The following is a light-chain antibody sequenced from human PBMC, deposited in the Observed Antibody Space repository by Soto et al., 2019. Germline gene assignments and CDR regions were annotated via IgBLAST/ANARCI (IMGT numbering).Light chain of an antibody. Sequence: LVLTQSPGTLSLSPGERATLSCRASQSLSNDYFAWYQQKPGQPPRLLIYGASSRATDIPDRFSGSGSGTYFTLTISRLEPEDSAMYYCQQHYRSAWMFGQGTKVEIK. V-gene: IGKV3-20*01. CDR3: QQHYRSAWM. CDR2: GAS. CDR1: QSLSNDY. J-gene: IGKJ1*01.